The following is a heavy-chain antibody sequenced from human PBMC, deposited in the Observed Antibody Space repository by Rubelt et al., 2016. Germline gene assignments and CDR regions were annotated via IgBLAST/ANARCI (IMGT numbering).Heavy chain of an antibody. CDR2: ISSTSSSI. CDR3: ARDGDSSDWRRNDY. CDR1: GFTFSTYR. J-gene: IGHJ4*02. D-gene: IGHD6-19*01. V-gene: IGHV3-48*04. Sequence: SGFTFSTYRLNWVRQAPGKGLEWISYISSTSSSIYYADSVKGRFTISRDNAKNSWYLQMNGLRAGDTAGDYCARDGDSSDWRRNDYWGQGTLVIVSP.